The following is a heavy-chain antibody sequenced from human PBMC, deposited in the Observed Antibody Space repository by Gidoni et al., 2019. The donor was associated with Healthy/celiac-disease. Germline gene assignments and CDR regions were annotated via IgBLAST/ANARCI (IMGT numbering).Heavy chain of an antibody. V-gene: IGHV3-21*01. J-gene: IGHJ4*02. CDR3: ARVKSSWNECYDY. Sequence: EVQLVESGGGLVKPGGSLRLSCAASGFTFSSYSMNWVRQAPGKGLEWVSSISSSSSYIYYADSVKGRFTISRDNAKNSLYLQMNSLRAEDTAVYYCARVKSSWNECYDYWGQGTLVTVSS. CDR1: GFTFSSYS. CDR2: ISSSSSYI. D-gene: IGHD1-1*01.